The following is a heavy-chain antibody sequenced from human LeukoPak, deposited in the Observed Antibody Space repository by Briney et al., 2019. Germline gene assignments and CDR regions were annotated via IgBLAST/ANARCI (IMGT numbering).Heavy chain of an antibody. V-gene: IGHV1-2*02. J-gene: IGHJ5*02. CDR1: GYTFTGYY. D-gene: IGHD6-13*01. CDR3: ARAKRSAAGTHIGWFDP. CDR2: INPNSGGT. Sequence: RASVKVSCKASGYTFTGYYMHWVRHAPGQGLEGMGWINPNSGGTNYAQKFRGRVTMTRDTSISTAYMELSRLRSDDTAVYYCARAKRSAAGTHIGWFDPWGQGTLVTVSS.